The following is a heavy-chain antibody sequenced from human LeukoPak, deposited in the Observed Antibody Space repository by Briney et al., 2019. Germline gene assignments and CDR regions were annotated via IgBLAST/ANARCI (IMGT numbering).Heavy chain of an antibody. D-gene: IGHD4-17*01. J-gene: IGHJ4*02. CDR1: GGSFSGYY. Sequence: SETLSLTCAVYGGSFSGYYWSWIRQPPGKGLEWIGEINHSGSTNYNPSLKSRVTISVDTSKNQFSLKLSSVTAADTAVYYCANGAYGDYASYFDYWGQGTLVTVSS. CDR3: ANGAYGDYASYFDY. CDR2: INHSGST. V-gene: IGHV4-34*01.